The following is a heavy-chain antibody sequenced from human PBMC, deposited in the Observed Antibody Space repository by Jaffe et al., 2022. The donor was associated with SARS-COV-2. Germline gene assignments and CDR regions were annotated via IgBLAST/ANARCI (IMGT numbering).Heavy chain of an antibody. CDR1: GFTFDDYA. J-gene: IGHJ6*02. CDR2: ISWNSGSI. V-gene: IGHV3-9*01. Sequence: EVQLVESGGGLVQPGRSLRLSCAASGFTFDDYAMHWVRQAPGKGLEWVSGISWNSGSIGYADSVKGRFTISRDNAKNSLYLQMNSLRAEDTALYYCAKDALSRYRGWSYYYYGMDVWGQGTTVTVSS. D-gene: IGHD6-19*01. CDR3: AKDALSRYRGWSYYYYGMDV.